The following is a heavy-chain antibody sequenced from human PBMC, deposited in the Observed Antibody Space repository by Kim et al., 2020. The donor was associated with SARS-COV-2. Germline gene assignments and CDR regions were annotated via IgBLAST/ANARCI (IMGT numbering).Heavy chain of an antibody. D-gene: IGHD1-1*01. V-gene: IGHV1-2*02. J-gene: IGHJ4*02. CDR2: T. CDR3: ARVTGKGYFDY. Sequence: TNYAQKFQGRVTMTRDTSISTAYMELSRLRSDDTAVYYCARVTGKGYFDYWGQGTLVTVSS.